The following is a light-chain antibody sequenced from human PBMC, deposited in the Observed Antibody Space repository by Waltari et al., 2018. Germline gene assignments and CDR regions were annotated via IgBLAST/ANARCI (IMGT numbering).Light chain of an antibody. CDR3: QQSYSTPFT. Sequence: DIQMTQSPSSLSASLGDRVTITCRASQSMSRYFNWYQQKPGKVPKLLMYAASSLQSGGPSRFSGSGSGTDFTLTISSLQPEDFATYYCQQSYSTPFTFGPGTKVDIK. CDR1: QSMSRY. J-gene: IGKJ3*01. CDR2: AAS. V-gene: IGKV1-39*01.